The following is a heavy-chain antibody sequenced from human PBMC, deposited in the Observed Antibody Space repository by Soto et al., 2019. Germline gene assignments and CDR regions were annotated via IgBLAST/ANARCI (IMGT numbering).Heavy chain of an antibody. Sequence: SVKVSCKASGYTFTGHYIHWVRQAPEQGPEWMGEIGPESGATRYAQKFQGRVTMTRDTSITTVYMELKDLSPDDTAVYYCGRGRSGQIVVFYWGQGTPVTVSS. V-gene: IGHV1-2*02. CDR3: GRGRSGQIVVFY. J-gene: IGHJ4*02. CDR2: IGPESGAT. D-gene: IGHD1-26*01. CDR1: GYTFTGHY.